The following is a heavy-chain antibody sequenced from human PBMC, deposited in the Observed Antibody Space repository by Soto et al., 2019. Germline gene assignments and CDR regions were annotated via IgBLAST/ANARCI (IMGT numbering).Heavy chain of an antibody. J-gene: IGHJ3*02. Sequence: SETLSLTCTVSGGSISSGGYYWSWIRQHPGKGLEWIGYIYYSGTTYYNPSLKSRLTISVDTSKNQFSLKLSSVTAADTAVYYCARELGHLDAFDIWGQGPMVTVSS. CDR1: GGSISSGGYY. CDR3: ARELGHLDAFDI. D-gene: IGHD7-27*01. CDR2: IYYSGTT. V-gene: IGHV4-31*03.